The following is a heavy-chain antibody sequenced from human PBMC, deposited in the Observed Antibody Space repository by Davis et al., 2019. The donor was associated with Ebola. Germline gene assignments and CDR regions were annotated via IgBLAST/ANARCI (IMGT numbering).Heavy chain of an antibody. Sequence: PSETLSLTCTVSGGSVSSGSYYWSWIRQPPGKGLEWIGYIYYSGSTNYNPSLKSRVTISVDTSKNQFSLKLSSVTAADTAVYYCARGEVGGYFDYWGQGTLVTVSS. V-gene: IGHV4-61*01. CDR1: GGSVSSGSYY. CDR2: IYYSGST. J-gene: IGHJ4*02. D-gene: IGHD1-26*01. CDR3: ARGEVGGYFDY.